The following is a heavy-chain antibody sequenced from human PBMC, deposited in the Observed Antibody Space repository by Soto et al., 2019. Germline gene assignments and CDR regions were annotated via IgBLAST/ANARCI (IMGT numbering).Heavy chain of an antibody. Sequence: GGSLRLSCAASGFTFSSYGMSWVRQAPGKGLEWVSGISGTGGSTYYADSVKGRFTISRDNSKNTLFPQMDSLRAEDTAVYYCARKSDCSGGSCPYYFDYWGQGTLVTVSS. CDR2: ISGTGGST. D-gene: IGHD2-15*01. J-gene: IGHJ4*02. V-gene: IGHV3-23*01. CDR3: ARKSDCSGGSCPYYFDY. CDR1: GFTFSSYG.